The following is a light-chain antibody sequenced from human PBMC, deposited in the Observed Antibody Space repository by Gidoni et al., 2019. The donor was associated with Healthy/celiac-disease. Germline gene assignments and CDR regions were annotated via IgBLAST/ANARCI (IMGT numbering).Light chain of an antibody. Sequence: IQMTQSPSTLSASVGDRVTITCRASQSISSWLDWYQKKPGKAPKLLIYKASSLESGVPSRFSGSGSGTEFTLTISSLQPDDFATYYCQQYNSYSQTFGQGTKLEIK. CDR2: KAS. J-gene: IGKJ2*01. CDR1: QSISSW. V-gene: IGKV1-5*03. CDR3: QQYNSYSQT.